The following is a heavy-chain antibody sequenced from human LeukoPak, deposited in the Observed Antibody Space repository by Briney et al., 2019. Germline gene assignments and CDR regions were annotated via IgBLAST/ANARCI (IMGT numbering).Heavy chain of an antibody. CDR3: ARVAVVVPAATRGGWFDP. CDR1: GGSISNYY. CDR2: IFSSGST. J-gene: IGHJ5*02. D-gene: IGHD2-2*01. Sequence: SSETLSLTCTVSGGSISNYYWSWIRQPAGKGLEWIGRIFSSGSTNYNPSLESRVSMSVDTSKNRFSLKLTSVTAADTAVYYCARVAVVVPAATRGGWFDPWGQGTLVTVSS. V-gene: IGHV4-4*07.